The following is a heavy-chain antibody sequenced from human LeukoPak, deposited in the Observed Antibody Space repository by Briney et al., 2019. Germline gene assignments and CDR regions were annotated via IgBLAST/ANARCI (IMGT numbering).Heavy chain of an antibody. D-gene: IGHD2-15*01. J-gene: IGHJ6*02. CDR1: GGTFSSYA. CDR3: ARVVVAATPLYYYYYGMDV. V-gene: IGHV1-69*13. Sequence: GASVKVSCKASGGTFSSYAISWVRQAPGQGLEWMGGIIPIFGTANYAQKFQGRVTITADESTSTAYMELSSLRSEDTAVYYCARVVVAATPLYYYYYGMDVWGQGTTVTVSS. CDR2: IIPIFGTA.